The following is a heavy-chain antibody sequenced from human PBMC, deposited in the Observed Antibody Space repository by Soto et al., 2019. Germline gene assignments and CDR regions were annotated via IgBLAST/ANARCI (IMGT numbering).Heavy chain of an antibody. Sequence: QVQLVQSGAEVKKPGSSVKVSCKASGGTFSSHVFNWVRQAPGQGLEWMGGIMPIIGTANYAQKFQGRVTITEDECTSTAYMELSSLRSEDTAVYYCARDLEFRDGNISHLDYWGQGTLVTVSS. CDR1: GGTFSSHV. CDR3: ARDLEFRDGNISHLDY. CDR2: IMPIIGTA. V-gene: IGHV1-69*01. J-gene: IGHJ4*02. D-gene: IGHD3-10*01.